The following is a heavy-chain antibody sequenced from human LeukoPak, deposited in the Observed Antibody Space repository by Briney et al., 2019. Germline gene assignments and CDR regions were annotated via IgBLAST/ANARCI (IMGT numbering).Heavy chain of an antibody. D-gene: IGHD6-19*01. CDR3: ARLGQWLNSHYYYGMDV. V-gene: IGHV5-51*01. J-gene: IGHJ6*04. CDR1: GYSFTSYW. CDR2: IYPGDSDT. Sequence: GESLKISCKGSGYSFTSYWIGWVRQMPGKGLEWMGIIYPGDSDTRYSPSFQRQVTISADKSISTAYLQWSSLKASDTAMYYCARLGQWLNSHYYYGMDVWGKGTTVTVSS.